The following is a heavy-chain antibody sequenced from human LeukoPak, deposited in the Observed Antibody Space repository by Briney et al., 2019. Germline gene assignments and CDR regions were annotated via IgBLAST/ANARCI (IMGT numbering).Heavy chain of an antibody. CDR2: MNPNSGNT. D-gene: IGHD1-26*01. CDR1: GYTFTSYD. J-gene: IGHJ5*02. Sequence: ASVKVSCKASGYTFTSYDINWVRQATGQGLEWMGWMNPNSGNTGFAQKFQGRVTMTRNTSISTAYMELSSLRSEDTAVYYCARDMKELLWFDPWGQGALVTVSS. CDR3: ARDMKELLWFDP. V-gene: IGHV1-8*01.